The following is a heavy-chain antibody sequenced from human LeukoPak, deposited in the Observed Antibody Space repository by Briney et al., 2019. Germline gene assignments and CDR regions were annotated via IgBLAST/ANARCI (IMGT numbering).Heavy chain of an antibody. V-gene: IGHV3-21*01. J-gene: IGHJ4*02. Sequence: PGGSLRLSCVASGFTFSSHSMNWVRQAPGKGLEWVSSISTSSNYIYYADSVKGRFTISRDNAKHSLYLQMNTLRAEDTGVYYCARGLYSCYDWGQGTLVTVSS. CDR1: GFTFSSHS. CDR3: ARGLYSCYD. D-gene: IGHD5-12*01. CDR2: ISTSSNYI.